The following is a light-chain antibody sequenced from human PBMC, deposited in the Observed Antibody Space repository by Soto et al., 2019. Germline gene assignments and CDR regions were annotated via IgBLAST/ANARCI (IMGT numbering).Light chain of an antibody. CDR3: QQYQSWTHS. Sequence: ITMTQSPAALSVTPGERATRSCRASQSVSSNLTGHQQKFGQDPRIHIYGASARATGIPARFSGSRSETEFTLTICCWQRENFAVYYCQQYQSWTHSFGGGGKVDI. CDR2: GAS. J-gene: IGKJ4*01. CDR1: QSVSSN. V-gene: IGKV3-15*01.